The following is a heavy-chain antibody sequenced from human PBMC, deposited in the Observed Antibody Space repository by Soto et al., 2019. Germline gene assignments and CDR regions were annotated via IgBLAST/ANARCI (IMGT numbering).Heavy chain of an antibody. CDR2: SIAIFGRA. CDR1: GGTFSSYS. CDR3: ATDRTNWFDP. V-gene: IGHV1-69*12. Sequence: QVQLLQSGAEVKKPGSSVKVSCKASGGTFSSYSISWVRQSPGQGLEWMRGSIAIFGRANYAQTFQGRVMITADDSTSTAYMELSSLRSEDTAVYYCATDRTNWFDPWGQGTLVTVSS. J-gene: IGHJ5*02.